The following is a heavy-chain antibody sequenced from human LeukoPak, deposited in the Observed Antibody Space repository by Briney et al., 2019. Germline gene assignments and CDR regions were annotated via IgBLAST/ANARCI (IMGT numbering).Heavy chain of an antibody. CDR1: GFTFTNYD. V-gene: IGHV1-8*01. D-gene: IGHD3-10*01. Sequence: ASVKVSCKATGFTFTNYDINWVRQATGQGLEWMGWMNPINGNTGYAQKFQGRVIMTRDTSISTAYMGLSSLRSEDTAVYYCATAVGFGELFLSLVRGMDVWGQGTTVTVSS. CDR2: MNPINGNT. CDR3: ATAVGFGELFLSLVRGMDV. J-gene: IGHJ6*02.